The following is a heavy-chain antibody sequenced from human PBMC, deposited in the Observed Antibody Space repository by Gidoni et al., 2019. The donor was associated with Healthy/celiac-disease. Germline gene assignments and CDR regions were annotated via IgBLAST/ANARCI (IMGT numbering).Heavy chain of an antibody. Sequence: GQLQESGPGLVKPSETLSLTCTVSGGSLSSYYWSWIRQPPGKGLEWIGYIYYSGSTNYNPSLKSRVTISVDTSTNQFSLKLSSVTASDTAVYYGARDGFGVRGWNYDGMDVWGQGTTVTVSS. CDR3: ARDGFGVRGWNYDGMDV. CDR2: IYYSGST. V-gene: IGHV4-59*01. D-gene: IGHD3-10*01. CDR1: GGSLSSYY. J-gene: IGHJ6*01.